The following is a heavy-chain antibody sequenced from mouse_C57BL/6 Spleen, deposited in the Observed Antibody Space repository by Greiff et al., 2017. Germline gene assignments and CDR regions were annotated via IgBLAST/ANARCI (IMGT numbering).Heavy chain of an antibody. D-gene: IGHD1-1*01. CDR2: IWRDGST. J-gene: IGHJ4*01. Sequence: VKLMESGPGLVAPSPSLSIPCTVSGFSLTSYGVHWVRQPPGKGLEWLVVIWRDGSTTYNSALKSRLSIKKDNYKSQFFLKMNSLQTDYTAMYDWGRHGSKGRDAMDYGGQGTSVTVSS. CDR1: GFSLTSYG. V-gene: IGHV2-6-1*01. CDR3: GRHGSKGRDAMDY.